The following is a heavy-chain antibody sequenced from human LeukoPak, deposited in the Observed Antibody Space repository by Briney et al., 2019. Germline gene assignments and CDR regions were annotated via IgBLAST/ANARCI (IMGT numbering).Heavy chain of an antibody. J-gene: IGHJ4*02. CDR3: AKTPGSYTYYFDY. CDR1: GFTFSSYA. V-gene: IGHV3-23*01. D-gene: IGHD1-26*01. Sequence: GGSLRLSCAASGFTFSSYAMSWVRQAPGKGLEWVSAISGSGGSTYYADSAKGRFTISRDNSKNTLYLQMNSLRAEDTAVYYCAKTPGSYTYYFDYWGQGTLVTVSS. CDR2: ISGSGGST.